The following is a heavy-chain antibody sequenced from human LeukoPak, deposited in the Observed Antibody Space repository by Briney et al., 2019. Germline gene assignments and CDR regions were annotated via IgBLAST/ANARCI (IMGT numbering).Heavy chain of an antibody. CDR3: AKVPPGYLDNYFDY. V-gene: IGHV3-30*02. D-gene: IGHD1-1*01. J-gene: IGHJ4*02. CDR1: GFTFSGYG. Sequence: GGSLRLSCAASGFTFSGYGMHWVRQAPGKGLEWVSFIPNDGSNKYYTDSVKGRFTISRDNSKNTLYLQMNSLRPGDTAVYYCAKVPPGYLDNYFDYWGQGTLVTVSS. CDR2: IPNDGSNK.